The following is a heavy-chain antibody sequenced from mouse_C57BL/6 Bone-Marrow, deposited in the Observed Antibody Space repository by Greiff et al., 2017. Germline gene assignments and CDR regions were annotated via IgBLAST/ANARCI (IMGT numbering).Heavy chain of an antibody. D-gene: IGHD1-1*01. V-gene: IGHV1-80*01. CDR2: IYPGDGDT. CDR3: AREATTVVALYAMDY. Sequence: QVQLKQSGAELVKPGASVKISCKASGYAFSSYWMNWVKQRPGKGLEWIGQIYPGDGDTNYNGKFKGKATLTADKSSSTAYMQLSSLTSEDSAVYFCAREATTVVALYAMDYWGQGTSVTVSS. J-gene: IGHJ4*01. CDR1: GYAFSSYW.